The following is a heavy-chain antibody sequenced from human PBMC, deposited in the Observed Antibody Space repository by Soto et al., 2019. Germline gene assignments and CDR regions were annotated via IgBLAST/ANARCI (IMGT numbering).Heavy chain of an antibody. D-gene: IGHD2-2*01. CDR2: IYYSGNT. J-gene: IGHJ4*02. CDR3: ARQVVPFGMFYFDY. Sequence: SETLSLTCTVSGGSISSTSYFWGWFRQPPGKGLEWIGSIYYSGNTYYNPSLKGRVTISVDRSKNQFSLRLNSATAADTAMFHCARQVVPFGMFYFDYWGQGTLVTVSS. V-gene: IGHV4-39*01. CDR1: GGSISSTSYF.